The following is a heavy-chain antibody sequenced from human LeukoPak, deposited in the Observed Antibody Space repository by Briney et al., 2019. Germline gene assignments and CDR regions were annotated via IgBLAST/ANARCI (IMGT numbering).Heavy chain of an antibody. CDR2: LHTSGST. Sequence: PSETLSLTCTVSGGSVRSYYFSWIRQPAGKGLEWIGRLHTSGSTNYNPSLKSRVTMSVDTSKNQFSLKLSSVTAADTAVYYCARDLFWGFDYYDGSGSGDFDLWGRGTLVTVSS. J-gene: IGHJ2*01. V-gene: IGHV4-4*07. CDR1: GGSVRSYY. D-gene: IGHD3-22*01. CDR3: ARDLFWGFDYYDGSGSGDFDL.